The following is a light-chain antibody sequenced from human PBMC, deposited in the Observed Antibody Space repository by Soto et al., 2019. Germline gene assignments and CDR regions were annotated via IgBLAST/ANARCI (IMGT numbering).Light chain of an antibody. V-gene: IGLV2-14*01. J-gene: IGLJ2*01. CDR2: EVS. Sequence: QSALTQPDSVSGSPGQSITISCTGTSSDVGGYNYVSWYQQHRGKAPKLMIYEVSNRPSGVSSRFSGSKSGNTASLTISGLQAEDEADYYCSSYTRSSTLVFGGGTKLTVL. CDR1: SSDVGGYNY. CDR3: SSYTRSSTLV.